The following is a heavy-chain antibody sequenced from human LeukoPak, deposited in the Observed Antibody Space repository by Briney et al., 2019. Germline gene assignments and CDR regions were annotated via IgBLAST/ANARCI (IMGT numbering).Heavy chain of an antibody. D-gene: IGHD5-12*01. J-gene: IGHJ4*02. V-gene: IGHV4-4*07. Sequence: LETLSLTCTVSGGSISSYYWSWIRPPAGKGLEWIGRFYTSGSTNYNPSLKSRVTMSVDTSKNQFSLKLSSVTAADTAVYYCARDSGYDYRYFDYWGQGTLVTVSS. CDR1: GGSISSYY. CDR2: FYTSGST. CDR3: ARDSGYDYRYFDY.